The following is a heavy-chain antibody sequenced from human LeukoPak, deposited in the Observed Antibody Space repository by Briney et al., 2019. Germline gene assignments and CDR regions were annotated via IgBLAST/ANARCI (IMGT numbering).Heavy chain of an antibody. CDR3: ARQERGYDGSGHRAFDI. D-gene: IGHD3-22*01. J-gene: IGHJ3*02. V-gene: IGHV4-39*01. CDR1: SGSISSSSYY. Sequence: PSETLSLTCAVSSGSISSSSYYWGWIRQPPGKGLEWIGSIYYSGSTYYNPSLKSRVTLSVDTSKNQFSLKLRSVTAADTAVHYCARQERGYDGSGHRAFDIWGQGTMVTISS. CDR2: IYYSGST.